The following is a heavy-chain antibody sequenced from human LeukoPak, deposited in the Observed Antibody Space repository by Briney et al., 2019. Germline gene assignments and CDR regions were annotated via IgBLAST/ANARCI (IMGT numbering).Heavy chain of an antibody. CDR1: GYTFTGYY. V-gene: IGHV1-2*02. J-gene: IGHJ4*02. Sequence: ASVKVSCKASGYTFTGYYIHWVRQAPGQGLEWMGWINPNSGGTNYPQKFQGRVTMTRDTSISTAYMELSRLRSDDTAVYYCARDGGGLNDIHADYWGQGTLVTVSS. CDR2: INPNSGGT. CDR3: ARDGGGLNDIHADY. D-gene: IGHD3-9*01.